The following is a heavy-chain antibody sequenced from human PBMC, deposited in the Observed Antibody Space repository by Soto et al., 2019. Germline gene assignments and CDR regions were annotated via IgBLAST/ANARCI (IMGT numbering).Heavy chain of an antibody. CDR2: IYYSGST. Sequence: KASETLSLTCTVSGGSISSGDYYWSWIRQPPGKGLEWIGYIYYSGSTYYNPSLKSRVTISVDTSKNQFSLKLSSVTAADTAVYYCARVRFLEWLSMPYYFDYWGRGTLVTVSS. CDR3: ARVRFLEWLSMPYYFDY. CDR1: GGSISSGDYY. J-gene: IGHJ4*01. D-gene: IGHD3-3*01. V-gene: IGHV4-30-4*01.